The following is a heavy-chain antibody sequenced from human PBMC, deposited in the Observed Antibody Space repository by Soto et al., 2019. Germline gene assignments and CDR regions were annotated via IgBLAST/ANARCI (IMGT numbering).Heavy chain of an antibody. D-gene: IGHD3-10*01. CDR1: GYTFSNYA. J-gene: IGHJ6*02. CDR2: INAGNGYT. CDR3: ARSNNYGSEPPYYYYGMDV. V-gene: IGHV1-3*01. Sequence: ASVKVSCKASGYTFSNYALHWVRQAPGQRLEWLGWINAGNGYTQYSQNFQGRVTITRDMSLRTAYIELSSLRSEDSAVYYWARSNNYGSEPPYYYYGMDVWGQGTTVTVSS.